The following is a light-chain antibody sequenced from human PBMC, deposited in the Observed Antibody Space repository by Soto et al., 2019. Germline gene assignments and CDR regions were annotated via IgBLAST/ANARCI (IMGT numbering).Light chain of an antibody. CDR2: DVS. CDR3: SSYTSSSTRV. CDR1: SSDVGGYNY. V-gene: IGLV2-14*01. J-gene: IGLJ1*01. Sequence: QSVLTQPASVSGSPGQSITISCTGTSSDVGGYNYVSWYQQRPGKAPKLMIYDVSNRPSGVSNRFSGSKSGNTASLAIFGLQAEDEADYYCSSYTSSSTRVFGTGTKVTVL.